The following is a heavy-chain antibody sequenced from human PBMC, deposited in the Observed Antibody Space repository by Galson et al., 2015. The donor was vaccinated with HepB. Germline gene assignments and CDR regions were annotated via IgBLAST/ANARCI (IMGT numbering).Heavy chain of an antibody. CDR3: ARVVYYDTGGLRNPNFAS. CDR1: GFPFSNYG. D-gene: IGHD3-22*01. V-gene: IGHV3-21*01. J-gene: IGHJ4*02. Sequence: SLRLSCAASGFPFSNYGVAWVRQAPGTGLEWVSSISSHSKYIYYADSVKGRFTISRDNANYSLFLQMISLRAEDTAVYYCARVVYYDTGGLRNPNFASWGQGTLVTVTS. CDR2: ISSHSKYI.